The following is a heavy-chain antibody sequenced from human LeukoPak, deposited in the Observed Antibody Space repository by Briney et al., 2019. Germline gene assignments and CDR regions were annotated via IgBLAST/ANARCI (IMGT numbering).Heavy chain of an antibody. CDR1: GFTFSSYA. CDR3: ARDSGRIQLWFYY. V-gene: IGHV3-30-3*01. J-gene: IGHJ4*02. Sequence: PGGSLRLSCAASGFTFSSYAMHWVRQAPGKGLEWVAVISYDGSNKYYADSVKGRFTISRDNSKNTLYLQMNSLRAEDTAVYYCARDSGRIQLWFYYWGQGTLVIVSS. CDR2: ISYDGSNK. D-gene: IGHD5-18*01.